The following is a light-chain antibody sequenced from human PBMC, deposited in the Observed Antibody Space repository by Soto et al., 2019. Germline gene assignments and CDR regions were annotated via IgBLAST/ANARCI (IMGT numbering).Light chain of an antibody. J-gene: IGKJ1*01. CDR1: QSVSSSY. CDR2: GAS. Sequence: EILLTQSPGTLSWYPGERATLSCRASQSVSSSYLAWYQQKPGQAPRLHIYGASSRATGIPDRFSVSGSGTDFTLTSSRLEPEDFAVYYWQQYGSSSPSRTFGQVPKVEIK. CDR3: QQYGSSSPSRT. V-gene: IGKV3-20*01.